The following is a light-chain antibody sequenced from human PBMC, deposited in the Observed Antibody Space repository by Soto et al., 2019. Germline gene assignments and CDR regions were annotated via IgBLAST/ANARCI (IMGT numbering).Light chain of an antibody. V-gene: IGKV4-1*01. CDR3: QQHYSTPRT. Sequence: DIVMTQSPDSLAVSLGERATINCKSSQSVLYSSNNNNYLAWYQQKPGQPPKLLISWASTRESGVPDRFSGSGYGTDFTLTISSLQSEDVAVYYCQQHYSTPRTVGQGTKVEIK. CDR1: QSVLYSSNNNNY. CDR2: WAS. J-gene: IGKJ1*01.